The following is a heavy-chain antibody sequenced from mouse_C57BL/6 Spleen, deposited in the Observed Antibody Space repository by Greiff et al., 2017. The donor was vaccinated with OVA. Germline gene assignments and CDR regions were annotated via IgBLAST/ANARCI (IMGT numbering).Heavy chain of an antibody. D-gene: IGHD2-3*01. V-gene: IGHV1-53*01. CDR1: GYTFTSYW. CDR3: ARYNGYYWYFDV. J-gene: IGHJ1*03. CDR2: INPSKGGI. Sequence: VQLQQPGTELVKPGASVKLSCKASGYTFTSYWMHWVKQRPGKGLEWIGNINPSKGGINYNEKFKSKATLTVDKSSSTAYMQLSSLTSEDSAVYDCARYNGYYWYFDVWGTGTTVTVSS.